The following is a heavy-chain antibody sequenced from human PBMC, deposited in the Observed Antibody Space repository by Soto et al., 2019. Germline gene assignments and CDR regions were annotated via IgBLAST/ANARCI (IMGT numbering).Heavy chain of an antibody. CDR1: GFTFSSYG. J-gene: IGHJ3*02. CDR2: ISYDGSNK. V-gene: IGHV3-30*03. Sequence: GGSLRLSCAASGFTFSSYGMHWVRQAPGKGLEWVAVISYDGSNKYYADSVKGRFTISRDNSKNTLYLQMNSLRAEDTAVYYCARDGGYSGYVGGDAFDIWGQGTMVTVSS. CDR3: ARDGGYSGYVGGDAFDI. D-gene: IGHD5-12*01.